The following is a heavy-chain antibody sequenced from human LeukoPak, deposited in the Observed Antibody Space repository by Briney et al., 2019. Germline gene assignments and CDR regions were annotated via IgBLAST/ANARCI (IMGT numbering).Heavy chain of an antibody. D-gene: IGHD2-2*02. V-gene: IGHV1-69*04. CDR3: ARAAYCSSTSCYTVYYYGMDV. J-gene: IGHJ6*02. Sequence: SVKVSCTASGGTFSSYAISWVRQAPGQGLEWMGRIIPIFGIANYAQKFQGRVTITADKSTSTAYMELSSRRSEDTAVYYCARAAYCSSTSCYTVYYYGMDVWGQGTTVTVSS. CDR1: GGTFSSYA. CDR2: IIPIFGIA.